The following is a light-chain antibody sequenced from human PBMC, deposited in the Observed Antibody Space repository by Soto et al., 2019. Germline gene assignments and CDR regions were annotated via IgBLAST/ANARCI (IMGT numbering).Light chain of an antibody. J-gene: IGKJ4*01. Sequence: EIVMTQSPATLSVSPGERATLSCRASQSVSSNLAWYQQKPGQAPRLLIYGASTRATAIPARFSGGGSGTEFTLTISSLQSEDFAVYYCQQYNNWPPTFGGGTKVEIK. CDR2: GAS. V-gene: IGKV3-15*01. CDR3: QQYNNWPPT. CDR1: QSVSSN.